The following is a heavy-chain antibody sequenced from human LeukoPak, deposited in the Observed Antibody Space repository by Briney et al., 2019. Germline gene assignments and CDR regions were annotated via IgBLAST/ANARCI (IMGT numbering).Heavy chain of an antibody. V-gene: IGHV4-4*07. D-gene: IGHD6-13*01. Sequence: SETLSLTCTVSGGSISSYYWSWVRQPAGKELEWIGRIYASGNTNYNPSLKGRVTMTVDTSKNQFSLNLSSVTAADTAVYYCARVRGSSWYYFDSWGQGTLVTVSS. CDR1: GGSISSYY. J-gene: IGHJ4*02. CDR3: ARVRGSSWYYFDS. CDR2: IYASGNT.